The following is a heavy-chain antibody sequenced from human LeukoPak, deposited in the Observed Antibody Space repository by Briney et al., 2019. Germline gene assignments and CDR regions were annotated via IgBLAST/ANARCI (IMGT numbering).Heavy chain of an antibody. J-gene: IGHJ4*02. D-gene: IGHD6-19*01. Sequence: SVTVSCMASRGTFSSYALRWVRPAPAQGLAWMGGIIPIFGTANYAQNLQGRVTITADESTSTAYMELSSLRSEDTAVYYCARDLGRYSSDGLAGLDYWGQGTLVTVSS. CDR3: ARDLGRYSSDGLAGLDY. CDR1: RGTFSSYA. V-gene: IGHV1-69*13. CDR2: IIPIFGTA.